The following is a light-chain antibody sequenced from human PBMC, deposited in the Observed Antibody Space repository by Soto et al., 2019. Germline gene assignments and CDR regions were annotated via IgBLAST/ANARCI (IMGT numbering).Light chain of an antibody. CDR2: DTN. Sequence: QSVLTQPPSVYAAARQKVTISCSGSGSNIGKNDVSWYLQLPGAAPKLRIYDTNKRPSGVPDRFSGSKSGTSATLGITGLQTGDEADYFCGTWDTRLSVVVFGGGTKLTVL. CDR1: GSNIGKND. V-gene: IGLV1-51*01. J-gene: IGLJ2*01. CDR3: GTWDTRLSVVV.